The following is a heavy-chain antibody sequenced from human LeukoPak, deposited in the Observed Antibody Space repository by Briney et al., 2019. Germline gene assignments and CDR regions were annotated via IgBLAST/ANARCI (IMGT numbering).Heavy chain of an antibody. J-gene: IGHJ6*02. CDR3: ARAGDSSSSNYFYYGMDV. CDR2: IYYSGST. Sequence: RTSETLSLTCTVSGGSISSSSYYWGWIRQPPGKGLEWIGYIYYSGSTNYNPSLKSRVTISVDTSKNQFSLKLSSVTATDTAVYYCARAGDSSSSNYFYYGMDVWGQGTTVTVSS. CDR1: GGSISSSSYY. D-gene: IGHD6-6*01. V-gene: IGHV4-61*05.